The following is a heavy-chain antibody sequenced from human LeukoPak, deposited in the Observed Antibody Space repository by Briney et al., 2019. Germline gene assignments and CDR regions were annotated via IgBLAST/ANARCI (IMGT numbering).Heavy chain of an antibody. CDR1: GGSISSGSYY. CDR3: AREVSSSWSGYYLYYMDV. CDR2: IYYSGST. Sequence: KPSQTLSLTCTVSGGSISSGSYYWSWIRQPPGKGLECIGYIYYSGSTNYNPSLKSRVTISVDTSKNQFSLKLSSVTAADTAVYYCAREVSSSWSGYYLYYMDVWGKGTTVTVSS. D-gene: IGHD6-13*01. V-gene: IGHV4-61*01. J-gene: IGHJ6*03.